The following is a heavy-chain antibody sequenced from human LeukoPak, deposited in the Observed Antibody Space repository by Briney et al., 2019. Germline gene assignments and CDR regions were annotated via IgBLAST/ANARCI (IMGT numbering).Heavy chain of an antibody. CDR3: ARQPGGTAAFDI. D-gene: IGHD1-14*01. J-gene: IGHJ3*02. Sequence: PSETLSLTCAVSGVSISSGDYWGWIRQPPGKGLEWIGNIYHSGSTYYNPSLNSRVAISVDTSKNQFSLKLNSVTAADTAVYYCARQPGGTAAFDIWGQGTMVTVSS. CDR1: GVSISSGDY. V-gene: IGHV4-38-2*01. CDR2: IYHSGST.